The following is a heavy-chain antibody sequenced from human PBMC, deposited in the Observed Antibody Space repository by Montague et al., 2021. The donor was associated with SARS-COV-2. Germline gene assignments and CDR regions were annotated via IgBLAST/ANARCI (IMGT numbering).Heavy chain of an antibody. J-gene: IGHJ4*02. Sequence: SETLSLTCTVSRGLINSSSYYCGSIRHPRGKRVEWVGSFHYSGSTYNQSLHNSRAIISVDTSNNQFPLMLSSVTAAATAEYYSAGPQQQLSMDYWGQGTPVTVSS. D-gene: IGHD6-13*01. CDR3: AGPQQQLSMDY. CDR1: RGLINSSSYY. CDR2: FHYSGST. V-gene: IGHV4-39*01.